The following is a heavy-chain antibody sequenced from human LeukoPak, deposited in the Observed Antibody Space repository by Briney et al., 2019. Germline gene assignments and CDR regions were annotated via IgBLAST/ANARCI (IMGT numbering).Heavy chain of an antibody. D-gene: IGHD6-19*01. CDR2: IHHSGST. J-gene: IGHJ4*02. CDR3: ARVVSDSSGWYSRPGYVDY. Sequence: SETLSLTCTVSGGSISSYYWSWIRQPPGKGLEWIGYIHHSGSTSYNPSLKNRVTISVDMSKNQFSLRLSSVTAADTAVYYCARVVSDSSGWYSRPGYVDYWGQGTLVTVSS. CDR1: GGSISSYY. V-gene: IGHV4-59*08.